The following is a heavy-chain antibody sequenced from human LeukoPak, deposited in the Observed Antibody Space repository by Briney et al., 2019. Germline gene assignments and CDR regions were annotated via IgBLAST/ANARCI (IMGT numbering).Heavy chain of an antibody. V-gene: IGHV4-59*08. Sequence: PSETLSLTCTVSGGSISSYYWSWIRQPPGKGLEWIGYIYYSGSTNYNPSLKSRVTISVDTSKNQFSLKLSSVTAADTAVYYCARHEPYSPFDYWGQGTLVTVSS. D-gene: IGHD1-14*01. CDR1: GGSISSYY. CDR2: IYYSGST. J-gene: IGHJ4*02. CDR3: ARHEPYSPFDY.